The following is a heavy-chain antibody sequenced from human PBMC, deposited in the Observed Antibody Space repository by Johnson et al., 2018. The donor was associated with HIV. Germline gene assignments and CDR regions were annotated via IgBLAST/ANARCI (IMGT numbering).Heavy chain of an antibody. J-gene: IGHJ3*02. CDR2: IYSDGTDT. Sequence: VQLVESGGGLVQPGGSLRLSCEASGFIFRNYWMNWVRQSPGKGLVWVARIYSDGTDTAYAHSVRGRFPISRDNAKRTLYRQMKSLRAEDTAVYYCAAERYGSGGSCPRDYAFDIWGQGAMVTVSP. CDR1: GFIFRNYW. V-gene: IGHV3-74*03. CDR3: AAERYGSGGSCPRDYAFDI. D-gene: IGHD2-15*01.